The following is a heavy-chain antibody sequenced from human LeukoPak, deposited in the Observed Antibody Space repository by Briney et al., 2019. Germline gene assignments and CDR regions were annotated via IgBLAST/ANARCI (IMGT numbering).Heavy chain of an antibody. D-gene: IGHD2-15*01. Sequence: EGSLRLSCAASGFTFSSYAMSWVRQAPGKGLEWVSAISGSGGSTYYADSVKGRFTMSRDNSRNTLYLQMNNLGAEDTAVYYCAKRGYCSVASCSQTPYYFDYWGQGTLVTVSS. J-gene: IGHJ4*02. V-gene: IGHV3-23*01. CDR1: GFTFSSYA. CDR2: ISGSGGST. CDR3: AKRGYCSVASCSQTPYYFDY.